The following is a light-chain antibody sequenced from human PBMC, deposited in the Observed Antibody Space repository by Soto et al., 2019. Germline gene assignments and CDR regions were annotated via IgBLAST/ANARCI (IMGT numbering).Light chain of an antibody. CDR1: QTVSSY. CDR3: QHRMNWPLT. J-gene: IGKJ1*01. Sequence: EIVLAQSPATLSLSPGERATLSCRASQTVSSYLLWYQQKRGQAPRLLIYDASNRATGIPARFSGSGSGTDFTLTISSLEPEDFAVYYCQHRMNWPLTFGQGTKVDIK. CDR2: DAS. V-gene: IGKV3-11*01.